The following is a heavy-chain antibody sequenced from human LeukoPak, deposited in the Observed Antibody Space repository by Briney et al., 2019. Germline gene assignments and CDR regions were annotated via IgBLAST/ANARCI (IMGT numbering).Heavy chain of an antibody. Sequence: GGSLRLSCAASGFTLSSYTMNWVRQAPGKGPEWISYISSSGSTTYYADSVRGRFTISRDNAKNSLFLQMNSLRAEDTAVYYCARDISNYYDIAYWGRGTLVTVSS. CDR3: ARDISNYYDIAY. J-gene: IGHJ4*02. D-gene: IGHD3-9*01. CDR1: GFTLSSYT. V-gene: IGHV3-48*04. CDR2: ISSSGSTT.